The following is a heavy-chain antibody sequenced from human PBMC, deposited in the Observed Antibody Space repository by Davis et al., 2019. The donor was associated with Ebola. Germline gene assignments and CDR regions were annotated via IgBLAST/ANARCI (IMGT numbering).Heavy chain of an antibody. V-gene: IGHV3-74*01. Sequence: GESLKISCAASGFTFSSFWMHWVRQAPGKGLVWVSRINSDGSNTNYADSVKGRFTISRDNSKNTLYLQMNSLRAEDTAVYYCAKVALIVGVTAGWFDPWGQGTLVTVSS. CDR2: INSDGSNT. D-gene: IGHD1-26*01. CDR1: GFTFSSFW. CDR3: AKVALIVGVTAGWFDP. J-gene: IGHJ5*02.